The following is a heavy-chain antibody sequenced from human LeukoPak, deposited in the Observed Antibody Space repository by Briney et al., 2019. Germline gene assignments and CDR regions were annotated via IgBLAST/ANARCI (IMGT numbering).Heavy chain of an antibody. V-gene: IGHV1-69*13. CDR3: AGDCSSTSCYLDYYYYGMDV. CDR2: IIPIFGTA. Sequence: SVKVSCKASGGTFSSYAISWVRQAPGQGLEWMGGIIPIFGTANYAQKFQGRVTITADESTSTAYMELSSLRSEDTAVYYCAGDCSSTSCYLDYYYYGMDVWGQGTTVTVSS. J-gene: IGHJ6*02. CDR1: GGTFSSYA. D-gene: IGHD2-2*01.